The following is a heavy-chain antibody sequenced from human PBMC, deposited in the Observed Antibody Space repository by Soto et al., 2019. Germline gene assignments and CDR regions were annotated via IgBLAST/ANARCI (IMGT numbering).Heavy chain of an antibody. CDR3: ARDKVDIVATTPMNYYYYYGMDV. V-gene: IGHV1-69*06. CDR1: GGTFSSYA. J-gene: IGHJ6*02. CDR2: IIPIFGTA. D-gene: IGHD5-12*01. Sequence: ASVKVSCKASGGTFSSYAISWVRQAPGQGLEWMGGIIPIFGTANYAQKFQGRVTITADKSTSTAYMELSSLRSEDTAVYYCARDKVDIVATTPMNYYYYYGMDVWGQGTTVTVYS.